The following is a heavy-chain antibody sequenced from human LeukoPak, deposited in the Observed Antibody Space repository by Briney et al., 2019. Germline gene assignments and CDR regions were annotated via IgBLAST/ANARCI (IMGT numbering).Heavy chain of an antibody. CDR3: ARDRDFWSGYKPYYYYMDV. Sequence: SVKVSCKASGGTSSSYAISWVRQAPGQGLEWMGGIIPIFGTANYAQKFQGRVTITTDESTSTAYMELSSLRSEDTAVYYCARDRDFWSGYKPYYYYMDVWGKGTTVTVSS. J-gene: IGHJ6*03. CDR1: GGTSSSYA. D-gene: IGHD3-3*01. V-gene: IGHV1-69*05. CDR2: IIPIFGTA.